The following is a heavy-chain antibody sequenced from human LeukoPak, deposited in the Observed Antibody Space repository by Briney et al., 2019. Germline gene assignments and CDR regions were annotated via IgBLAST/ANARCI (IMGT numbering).Heavy chain of an antibody. CDR3: AELGITMIGGV. V-gene: IGHV3-48*04. CDR1: GFIFSTYS. CDR2: ISSSGSTI. J-gene: IGHJ6*04. D-gene: IGHD3-10*02. Sequence: GSLRLSCAASGFIFSTYSMNWVRQAPGKGLEWVSYISSSGSTIYYADSVKGRFTISRDNAKNSLYLQMNSLRAEDTAVYYCAELGITMIGGVWGKGTTVTISS.